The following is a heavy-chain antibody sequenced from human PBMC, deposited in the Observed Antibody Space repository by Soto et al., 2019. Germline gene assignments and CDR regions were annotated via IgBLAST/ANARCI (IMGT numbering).Heavy chain of an antibody. D-gene: IGHD5-18*01. CDR1: GGSISSGDYY. Sequence: NPSETLSLTCTVSGGSISSGDYYWSWIRQPPGKGLEWIGYIYYSGSTYYNPSLKSRVTISVDTSKNQFSLKLSSVTAADTAVYYCASNSYGYICYDPWGQGTLVTVSS. CDR2: IYYSGST. V-gene: IGHV4-30-4*01. J-gene: IGHJ5*02. CDR3: ASNSYGYICYDP.